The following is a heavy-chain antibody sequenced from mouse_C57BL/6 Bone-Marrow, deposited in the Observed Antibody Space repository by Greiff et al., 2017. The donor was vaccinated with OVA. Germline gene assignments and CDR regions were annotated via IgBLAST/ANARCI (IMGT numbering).Heavy chain of an antibody. CDR2: INSDGGST. Sequence: EVKLMDSGGGLVQPGESLKLSCESNEYEFPSHDMSWVRKTPEKRLELVAAINSDGGSTYYPDTMERRFIISRDNTKKTLYLQMSSLRSEDTALYYCASLGRGYAMDYWGQGTSVTVSS. CDR1: EYEFPSHD. V-gene: IGHV5-2*01. CDR3: ASLGRGYAMDY. D-gene: IGHD4-1*01. J-gene: IGHJ4*01.